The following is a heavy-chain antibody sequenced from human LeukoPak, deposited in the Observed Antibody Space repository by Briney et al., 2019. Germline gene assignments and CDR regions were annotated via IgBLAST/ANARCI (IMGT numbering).Heavy chain of an antibody. Sequence: SETLSLTCAVYGGSFSGYYWSWIRQPPGKGLEWIGEINHSGSTNYNPSLESRVTISVDTSKNQFSLKLSSVTAADTAVYYCAREGPGIAAAGRGGAYYWGQGTLVTVSS. V-gene: IGHV4-34*01. J-gene: IGHJ4*02. CDR3: AREGPGIAAAGRGGAYY. CDR1: GGSFSGYY. CDR2: INHSGST. D-gene: IGHD6-13*01.